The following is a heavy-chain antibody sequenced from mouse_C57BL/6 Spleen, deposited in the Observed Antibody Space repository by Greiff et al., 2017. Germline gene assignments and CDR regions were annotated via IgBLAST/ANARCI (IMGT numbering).Heavy chain of an antibody. V-gene: IGHV1-7*01. CDR3: ARWVDYGYDGDIYSRDY. Sequence: VQLQQSGAELAKPGASVKLSCKASGYTFTSYWLNWVKQRPGQGLEWIGYINPRSGNPTYNQKFQAQATLTADNSSSTAYMQLSRLTYEGSAVYYCARWVDYGYDGDIYSRDYWGQGTSLTVSS. CDR2: INPRSGNP. CDR1: GYTFTSYW. J-gene: IGHJ4*01. D-gene: IGHD2-2*01.